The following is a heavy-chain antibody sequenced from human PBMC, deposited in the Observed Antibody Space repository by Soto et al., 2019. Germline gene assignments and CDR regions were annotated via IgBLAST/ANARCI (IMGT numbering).Heavy chain of an antibody. V-gene: IGHV4-59*01. J-gene: IGHJ6*02. CDR1: GGSISSYY. CDR3: ARDLGLQNGMDV. Sequence: KASETLSLTCTVSGGSISSYYWSWIRQPPGKGLEWIGYIYYSGSTNYNPSLKSRVTISVDTSKNQFSLKLSSVTAADTAVYYCARDLGLQNGMDVWGQGTTVTVSS. CDR2: IYYSGST.